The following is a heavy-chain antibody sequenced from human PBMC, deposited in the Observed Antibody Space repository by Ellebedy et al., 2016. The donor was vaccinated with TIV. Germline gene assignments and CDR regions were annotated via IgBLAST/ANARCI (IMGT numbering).Heavy chain of an antibody. CDR1: GFTFSNYA. D-gene: IGHD3/OR15-3a*01. V-gene: IGHV3-23*01. Sequence: GESLKISCAASGFTFSNYAMSWVRQAPGKGLQWVAGISGSGGSTYYAESVKGRFTISRDPSKHTVNLQMNSLRVEDTAIYYCAKSSFRGDFYIYTAMDVWGQGITVTVSS. CDR2: ISGSGGST. J-gene: IGHJ6*02. CDR3: AKSSFRGDFYIYTAMDV.